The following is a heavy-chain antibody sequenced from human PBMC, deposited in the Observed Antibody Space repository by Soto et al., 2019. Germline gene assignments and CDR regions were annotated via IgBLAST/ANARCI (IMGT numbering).Heavy chain of an antibody. CDR3: AKKSLGPVTVPALYYFED. CDR2: ISGGGDAT. J-gene: IGHJ4*02. CDR1: GFTFGNYA. V-gene: IGHV3-23*01. D-gene: IGHD7-27*01. Sequence: EVQLLESGGGLVQPGGSLRLSCAASGFTFGNYAFSWVRQAPGKGLEWVSVISGGGDATYYPDSVMGRFTTSRDNSKNTVYLQMNSLRAEDTAVYYCAKKSLGPVTVPALYYFEDWGQGTRGTVSS.